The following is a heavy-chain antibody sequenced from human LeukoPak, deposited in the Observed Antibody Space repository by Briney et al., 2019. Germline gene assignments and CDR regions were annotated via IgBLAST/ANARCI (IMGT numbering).Heavy chain of an antibody. J-gene: IGHJ4*02. CDR2: ISYDGSNK. CDR3: ARAGPRITIFGLGD. V-gene: IGHV3-30*04. D-gene: IGHD3-3*01. Sequence: GGSLRLSCAASGFTFSSYAMHWVRQAPGKGLEWVAVISYDGSNKYYADSVKGRFTISRDNSKNTLYLQMNSLRAEDTAVYYCARAGPRITIFGLGDWGQGTLVTVSS. CDR1: GFTFSSYA.